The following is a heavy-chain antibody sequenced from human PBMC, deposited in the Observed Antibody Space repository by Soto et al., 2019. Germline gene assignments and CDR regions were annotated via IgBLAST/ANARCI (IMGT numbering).Heavy chain of an antibody. CDR2: IKSKADGGAR. J-gene: IGHJ4*02. CDR1: GFMFSSAW. CDR3: VEGWNDF. Sequence: EVQLVESGGDLVKPGGSLRLSCVTSGFMFSSAWMSWVRQAPGKGLEWVGRIKSKADGGARDYAAPVKGRFSISRDDSKNTLYLQRNSLRAEDTAVYYCVEGWNDFWGQGTLVTVSS. D-gene: IGHD1-1*01. V-gene: IGHV3-15*01.